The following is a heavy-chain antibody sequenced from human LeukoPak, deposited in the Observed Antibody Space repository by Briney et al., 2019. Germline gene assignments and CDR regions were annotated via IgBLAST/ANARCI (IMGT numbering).Heavy chain of an antibody. CDR3: ARDPTTVVTVPYYFDD. V-gene: IGHV4-34*01. CDR2: INDRGIT. CDR1: GASVSGYY. D-gene: IGHD4-23*01. J-gene: IGHJ4*02. Sequence: SQTLSLTCAVSGASVSGYYWNWIRQPPGKGLEWIGEINDRGITNYNPSLKSRLTISVDTSKSRFSLTLRSVTAADTAVYYCARDPTTVVTVPYYFDDWGQGTLVTVS.